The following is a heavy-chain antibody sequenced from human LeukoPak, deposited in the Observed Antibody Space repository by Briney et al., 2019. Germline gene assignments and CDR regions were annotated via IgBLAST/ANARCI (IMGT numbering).Heavy chain of an antibody. V-gene: IGHV3-30*02. Sequence: GGSLRLSCAASGFTFNDYGFHWVRQAPGKGLEWVAFIRYVGHEKFYADSVQGRFVISRDDSENTLFLDLSSLRTEDTAVYYCAKDKWLAYYGSGSLFDYWGQGTLVTVSS. CDR1: GFTFNDYG. J-gene: IGHJ4*02. CDR3: AKDKWLAYYGSGSLFDY. CDR2: IRYVGHEK. D-gene: IGHD3-10*01.